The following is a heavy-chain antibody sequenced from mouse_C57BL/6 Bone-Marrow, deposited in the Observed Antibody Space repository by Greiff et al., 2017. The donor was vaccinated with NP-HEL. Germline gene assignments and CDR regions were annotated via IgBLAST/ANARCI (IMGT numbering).Heavy chain of an antibody. CDR2: INYDGSST. CDR1: GFTFSDYY. J-gene: IGHJ2*01. CDR3: ARGDHYGPLDY. V-gene: IGHV5-16*01. D-gene: IGHD1-2*01. Sequence: EVKLVESEGGLVQPGSSMKLSCTASGFTFSDYYMAWVRQVPEKGLEWVANINYDGSSTYYLDSLKSRFIISRDNAKNILYLQMSSLKSEDTATYYCARGDHYGPLDYWGQGTTLTVSS.